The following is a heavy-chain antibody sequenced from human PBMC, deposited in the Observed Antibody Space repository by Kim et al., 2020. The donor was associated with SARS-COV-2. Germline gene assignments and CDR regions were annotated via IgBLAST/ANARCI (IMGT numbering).Heavy chain of an antibody. J-gene: IGHJ3*02. CDR2: INADGTTT. D-gene: IGHD2-21*01. CDR3: VRSLGDDAFDI. Sequence: GGSLRLSCVGAGFTFGSYWLHWVRQAPGKGLVWVSRINADGTTTHYADSVKGRFTTSRDNSKHTLYLQMDSLRADDTAVYYCVRSLGDDAFDIWSQGTMVIVSS. CDR1: GFTFGSYW. V-gene: IGHV3-74*01.